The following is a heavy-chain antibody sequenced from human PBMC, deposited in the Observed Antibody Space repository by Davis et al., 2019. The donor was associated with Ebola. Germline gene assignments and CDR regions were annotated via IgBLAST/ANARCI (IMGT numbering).Heavy chain of an antibody. CDR2: IRSKAYGGTT. J-gene: IGHJ6*02. CDR1: GFIFGSFW. Sequence: GESLKISCAASGFIFGSFWMTWVRQAPGKGLEWVGFIRSKAYGGTTEYAASVKGRFTISRDDAEQTLYLEMNSLKTEDTAVYYCTTDPGMMITFGGVVNHYGMDVWGQGTTVTVSS. D-gene: IGHD3-16*01. CDR3: TTDPGMMITFGGVVNHYGMDV. V-gene: IGHV3-49*04.